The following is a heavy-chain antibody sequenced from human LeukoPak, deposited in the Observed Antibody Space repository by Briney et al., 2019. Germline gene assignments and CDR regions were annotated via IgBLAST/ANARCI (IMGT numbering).Heavy chain of an antibody. Sequence: LETLSLTCTVSGYSISSGYYWGWIRQPPGKGLEWIGSIYHSGSTYYNPSLKSRVTISVDTSKNQFSLKLSSVTAADTAVYYCARDRGAEYYFDYWGQGTLVTVSS. CDR3: ARDRGAEYYFDY. V-gene: IGHV4-38-2*02. CDR1: GYSISSGYY. CDR2: IYHSGST. D-gene: IGHD3-10*01. J-gene: IGHJ4*02.